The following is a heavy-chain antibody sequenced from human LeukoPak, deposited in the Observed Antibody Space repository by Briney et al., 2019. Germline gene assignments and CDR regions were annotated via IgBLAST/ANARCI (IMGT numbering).Heavy chain of an antibody. CDR3: ARGPAAGAVWDWGTCDH. CDR2: VYTSGAT. CDR1: GGSISNFY. Sequence: PSETLSLTCTVSGGSISNFYWSWIRQPAGKGLEWIGRVYTSGATNYNPALKTRVTVSVDPSKNQFSLKLKSLTAADTAVYFCARGPAAGAVWDWGTCDHGGQGSLVIVSS. J-gene: IGHJ4*02. D-gene: IGHD6-13*01. V-gene: IGHV4-4*07.